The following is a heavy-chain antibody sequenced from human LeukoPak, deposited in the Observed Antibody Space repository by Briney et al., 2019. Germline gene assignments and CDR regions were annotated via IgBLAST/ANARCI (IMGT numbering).Heavy chain of an antibody. J-gene: IGHJ5*02. CDR2: INHSGST. Sequence: SETLSLTCAVYGGSFSGYYWSWIRQPPGKGLEWIGEINHSGSTNYNPSLKSRVTISVDTSKNQFSLKLSSVTAADTAVYYCARGGPTYLVVAASWFDPWGQGTLVTVSS. V-gene: IGHV4-34*01. D-gene: IGHD2-15*01. CDR3: ARGGPTYLVVAASWFDP. CDR1: GGSFSGYY.